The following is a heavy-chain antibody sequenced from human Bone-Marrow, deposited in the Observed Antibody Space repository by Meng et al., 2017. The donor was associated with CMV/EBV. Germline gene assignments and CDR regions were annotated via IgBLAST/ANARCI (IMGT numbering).Heavy chain of an antibody. CDR1: GFTFSSSG. V-gene: IGHV3-33*01. CDR3: ARDDYGDYVWDY. J-gene: IGHJ4*02. D-gene: IGHD4-17*01. CDR2: IWYDGYNK. Sequence: SCASSGFTFSSSGIHWVRQAPGKGLEWVAVIWYDGYNKYYADSVKGRFTISRDNSKNTLYLQMNSLRAEDTAVYYCARDDYGDYVWDYWGQGTLVTVSS.